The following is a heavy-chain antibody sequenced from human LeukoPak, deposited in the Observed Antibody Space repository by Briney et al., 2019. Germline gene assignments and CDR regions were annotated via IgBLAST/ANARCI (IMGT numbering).Heavy chain of an antibody. D-gene: IGHD3-10*01. Sequence: PGGSLRLSCAASGFTFSSYGMHWVRQAPGKGLEWVAVISYDGSNKYYTDSVKGRFTISRDNSKNTLHLQMNSLRAEDTAVYYCARDSELLWFGETGYYFDYWGQGTLVTVSS. J-gene: IGHJ4*02. V-gene: IGHV3-30*03. CDR3: ARDSELLWFGETGYYFDY. CDR1: GFTFSSYG. CDR2: ISYDGSNK.